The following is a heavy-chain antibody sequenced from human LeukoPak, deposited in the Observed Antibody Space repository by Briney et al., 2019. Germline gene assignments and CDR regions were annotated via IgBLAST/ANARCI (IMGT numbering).Heavy chain of an antibody. V-gene: IGHV1-69*13. J-gene: IGHJ4*02. CDR1: GGSFSNYA. CDR2: IIPIFGTP. CDR3: ARDRYYDSGGYFSAEDFDY. D-gene: IGHD3-22*01. Sequence: SVKVSCKASGGSFSNYAISWVRQAPGQGLQWMGGIIPIFGTPNYAQKFQGRVTITAAESTSTAYMELSSLRSEDTAVYYCARDRYYDSGGYFSAEDFDYWGQGTLVTVSS.